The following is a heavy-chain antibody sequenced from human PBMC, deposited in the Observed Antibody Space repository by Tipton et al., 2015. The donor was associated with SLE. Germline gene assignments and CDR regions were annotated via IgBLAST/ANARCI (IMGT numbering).Heavy chain of an antibody. CDR2: INPNSGGT. Sequence: QLVQSGAEVEKPGASVKVSCKASGYTFTGYFMHWVRQAPGQGLEWMGWINPNSGGTNYAQKFQGRVTMTRDTSISTAYMELSRLRSDDTAVYYCARQADGRQQLAFDYWDQGTLVTVSS. CDR3: ARQADGRQQLAFDY. J-gene: IGHJ4*02. D-gene: IGHD6-13*01. CDR1: GYTFTGYF. V-gene: IGHV1-2*02.